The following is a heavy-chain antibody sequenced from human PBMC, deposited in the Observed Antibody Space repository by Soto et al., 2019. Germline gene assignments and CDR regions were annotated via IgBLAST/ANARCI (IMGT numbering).Heavy chain of an antibody. CDR2: IIPIFGIA. Sequence: SVKVSCKASGDTFSSYAISWVRQAPGQGLEWMGGIIPIFGIANYAQKFQGRVTITADTSTSTAYMELSSLRSEDTAVYYCAILRGGRIGVVDGDAFDICIQGTMVTVSS. CDR3: AILRGGRIGVVDGDAFDI. D-gene: IGHD3-22*01. CDR1: GDTFSSYA. J-gene: IGHJ3*02. V-gene: IGHV1-69*10.